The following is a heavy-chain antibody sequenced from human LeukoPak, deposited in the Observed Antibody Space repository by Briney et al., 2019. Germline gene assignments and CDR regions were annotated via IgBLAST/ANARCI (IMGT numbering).Heavy chain of an antibody. CDR3: AKEDGSSWYFFDY. CDR2: ISYDGSNK. J-gene: IGHJ4*02. CDR1: GFTFSSYG. Sequence: GRSQRLSCAASGFTFSSYGTHWVRQAPGKGLEWVAVISYDGSNKYYADSVKGRFTISRDNSKNTLYLQMNSLRAEDTAVYYCAKEDGSSWYFFDYWGQGTLVTVSS. V-gene: IGHV3-30*18. D-gene: IGHD6-13*01.